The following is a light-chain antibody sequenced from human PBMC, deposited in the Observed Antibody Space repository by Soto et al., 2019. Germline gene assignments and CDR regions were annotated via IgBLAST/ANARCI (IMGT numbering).Light chain of an antibody. J-gene: IGKJ1*01. CDR1: QNIGKY. V-gene: IGKV1-39*01. CDR3: QQSHNNPWT. Sequence: DIQMTQSPFSVSAFVGDRVTITCRASQNIGKYLNWYQQKSGKAPNLLIYTASALQGGVPSRFSGSGSGTDFTLTISSVQPEDFTIYYCQQSHNNPWTFGQGTKVEIE. CDR2: TAS.